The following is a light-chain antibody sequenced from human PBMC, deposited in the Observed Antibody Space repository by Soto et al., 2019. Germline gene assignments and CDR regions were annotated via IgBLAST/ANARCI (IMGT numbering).Light chain of an antibody. CDR2: DAS. V-gene: IGKV3-20*01. CDR3: QQFSSYPLT. Sequence: EMVLTQSPSTLSVSPGERATLSCRATQSVSSNLAWYQQKPGQAPRLLIYDASSRATGIPDRFSGSGSGTDFTLTISRLEPEDFAVYYCQQFSSYPLTFGGGTKVDIK. J-gene: IGKJ4*01. CDR1: QSVSSN.